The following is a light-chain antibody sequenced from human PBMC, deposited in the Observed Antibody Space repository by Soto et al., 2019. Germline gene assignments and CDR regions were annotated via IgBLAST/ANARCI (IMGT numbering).Light chain of an antibody. Sequence: QSVLTQPPSVSEAPRQRVTISCSGSSSNIGNNAVNWYQQLPGKAPKLLIYYDDLLPSGVSDRFSVSKSGTSASLAISGLQSEDEADYYCAAWDDSLNGPVFGGVTKLTVL. V-gene: IGLV1-36*01. J-gene: IGLJ3*02. CDR1: SSNIGNNA. CDR2: YDD. CDR3: AAWDDSLNGPV.